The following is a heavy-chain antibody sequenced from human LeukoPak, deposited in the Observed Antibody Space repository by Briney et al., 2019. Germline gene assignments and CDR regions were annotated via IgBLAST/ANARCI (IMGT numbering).Heavy chain of an antibody. J-gene: IGHJ5*02. Sequence: GSPRLSCAASGFTFDDYAMHWVRQAPGKGLEWVSLISGDGGSTYYADSVKGRFTISRDNSKNSLYLQMNSLRTEDTALYYCAKDTEAAAGEHWFDPWGQGTLVTVSS. D-gene: IGHD6-13*01. CDR2: ISGDGGST. V-gene: IGHV3-43*02. CDR3: AKDTEAAAGEHWFDP. CDR1: GFTFDDYA.